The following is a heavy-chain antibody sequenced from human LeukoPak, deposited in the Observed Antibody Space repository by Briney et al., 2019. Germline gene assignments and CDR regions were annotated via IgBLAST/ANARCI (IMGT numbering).Heavy chain of an antibody. CDR2: ISGSGGST. J-gene: IGHJ4*02. Sequence: GGSLRLSCAASGFTFSSYAMSWVRQAPGKGLEWVSAISGSGGSTYYADSVKGRFTISRDNSKNTLYLQMNSLRAEDTAVYYCAKELGYWSGGSCPFDYWGQGTLVTVSS. D-gene: IGHD2-15*01. CDR3: AKELGYWSGGSCPFDY. V-gene: IGHV3-23*01. CDR1: GFTFSSYA.